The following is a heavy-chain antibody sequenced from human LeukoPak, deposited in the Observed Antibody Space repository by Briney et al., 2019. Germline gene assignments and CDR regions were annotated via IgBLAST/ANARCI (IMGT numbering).Heavy chain of an antibody. Sequence: ASVKVSCKASGGTFSSYAISWVRQAPGQGLEWMGRIIPILGIANHAQKFQGRVTITADKSTSTAYMELSSLRSEDTAVYYCARGKGYYDSSGYYRFAFDIWGQGTMVTVSS. CDR2: IIPILGIA. J-gene: IGHJ3*02. CDR1: GGTFSSYA. V-gene: IGHV1-69*04. D-gene: IGHD3-22*01. CDR3: ARGKGYYDSSGYYRFAFDI.